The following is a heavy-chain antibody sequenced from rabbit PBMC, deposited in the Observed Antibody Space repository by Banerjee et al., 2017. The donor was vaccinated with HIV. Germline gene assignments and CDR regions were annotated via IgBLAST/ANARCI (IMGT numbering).Heavy chain of an antibody. CDR2: MYVGSSGST. Sequence: QEQLEESGGDLVKPEGSLTLTCTASGFSFSNKYVMCWVRQAPGKGLELIACMYVGSSGSTYYASWAKGRFTVSKPSSTTVTLQMTSLTAADTATYFCARGGYGGDSGATGLWGQGTLVTVS. CDR1: GFSFSNKYV. D-gene: IGHD4-2*01. V-gene: IGHV1S45*01. CDR3: ARGGYGGDSGATGL. J-gene: IGHJ4*01.